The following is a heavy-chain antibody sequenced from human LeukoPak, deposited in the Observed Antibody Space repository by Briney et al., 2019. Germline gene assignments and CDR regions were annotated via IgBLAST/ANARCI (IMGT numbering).Heavy chain of an antibody. CDR1: GGSISSYY. CDR3: ARGGKIPSFDY. CDR2: IYTSGST. J-gene: IGHJ4*02. V-gene: IGHV4-4*07. D-gene: IGHD4-23*01. Sequence: PSETLSLTCAVSGGSISSYYWRWIRQPAGKGLEWIGRIYTSGSTNYNPCLKSRVTMSVDTSKNQFSLKLSSVTAADTAVYYCARGGKIPSFDYWGQGTLVTVSS.